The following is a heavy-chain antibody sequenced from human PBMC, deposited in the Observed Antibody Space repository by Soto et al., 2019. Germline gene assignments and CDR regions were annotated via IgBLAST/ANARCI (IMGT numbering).Heavy chain of an antibody. Sequence: QPQVVESGGGLVKPGGSLRLSCAASGFTFSDYYMRWIRQAPGKGLEWVSYISNTGGTTYYADSVKGRFTISRDNAKNSLDRQMTSLRAKYTAKDFCVRSTLVGGDAVDIWGQGTMVTFSS. D-gene: IGHD3-9*01. CDR2: ISNTGGTT. J-gene: IGHJ3*02. CDR1: GFTFSDYY. CDR3: VRSTLVGGDAVDI. V-gene: IGHV3-11*01.